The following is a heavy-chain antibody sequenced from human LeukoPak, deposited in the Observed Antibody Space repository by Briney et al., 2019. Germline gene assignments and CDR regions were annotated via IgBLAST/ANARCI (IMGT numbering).Heavy chain of an antibody. CDR3: ATAAAGMGGFDY. J-gene: IGHJ4*02. Sequence: ASVKVSCKVSGYTLTELSMHWVRQAPGKGLEWMGGFDPEDGETIYAQKFQGRVTTTEDTPTDTAYMELSSLRSEDTAVYYCATAAAGMGGFDYWGQGTLVTVSS. D-gene: IGHD6-13*01. CDR2: FDPEDGET. CDR1: GYTLTELS. V-gene: IGHV1-24*01.